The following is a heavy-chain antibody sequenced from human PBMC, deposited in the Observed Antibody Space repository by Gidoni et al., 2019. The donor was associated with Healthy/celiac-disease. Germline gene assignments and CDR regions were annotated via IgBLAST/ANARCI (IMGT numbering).Heavy chain of an antibody. CDR1: GFTFSSYS. V-gene: IGHV3-21*01. Sequence: EVQLVESGGGLVKPGGSLRLSCAASGFTFSSYSMNWVRQAPGKGLEWVSSISSSSSYIYYADSVKGRFTISRDNAKNSLYLQMNSLRAEDTAVYYCARDYYYDSSGYSNAFDIWGQGTMVTVSS. D-gene: IGHD3-22*01. J-gene: IGHJ3*02. CDR3: ARDYYYDSSGYSNAFDI. CDR2: ISSSSSYI.